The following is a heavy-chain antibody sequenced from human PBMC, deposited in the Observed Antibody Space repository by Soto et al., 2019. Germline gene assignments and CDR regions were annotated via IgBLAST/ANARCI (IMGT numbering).Heavy chain of an antibody. D-gene: IGHD2-15*01. CDR2: ISASGGTT. V-gene: IGHV3-23*01. J-gene: IGHJ4*02. Sequence: GGSLRLSCAASGFIFNTYAMNWVRQAPGKGLEWSSGISASGGTTNYADSVKGRFTISRDNAKNTLYLQMNSLRAEDTAVYYCAKGSGPYCSGGTCHFGYWGQGTLVTVSS. CDR3: AKGSGPYCSGGTCHFGY. CDR1: GFIFNTYA.